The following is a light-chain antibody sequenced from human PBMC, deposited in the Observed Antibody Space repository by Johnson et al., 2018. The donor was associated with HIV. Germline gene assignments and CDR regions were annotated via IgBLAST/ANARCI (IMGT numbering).Light chain of an antibody. CDR3: GTWDSILSADYV. V-gene: IGLV1-51*01. CDR1: SSNIGNNY. CDR2: DNN. J-gene: IGLJ1*01. Sequence: QSVLTQPPSVSAAPGQKVTISCSGSSSNIGNNYVSWYQQLPGTAPKLLIYDNNKRPSGIPDRFSGSKSGTSATLGITGLQTGDEADYYCGTWDSILSADYVFGTGTKVTVL.